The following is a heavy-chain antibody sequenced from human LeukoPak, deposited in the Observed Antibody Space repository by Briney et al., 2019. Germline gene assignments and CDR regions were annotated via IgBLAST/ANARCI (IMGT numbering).Heavy chain of an antibody. D-gene: IGHD2-2*01. V-gene: IGHV4-59*08. Sequence: SSETLSLTCTVSGGSISSYYWSWIRQPPGKGLEWIGYIYYSGSTNYNPSLKSRVTISVDTSKNQFSLRLSSVTAADTAVYYCARVHYCSSTSCYRWWYFDLWGRGTLVTVSS. CDR1: GGSISSYY. J-gene: IGHJ2*01. CDR3: ARVHYCSSTSCYRWWYFDL. CDR2: IYYSGST.